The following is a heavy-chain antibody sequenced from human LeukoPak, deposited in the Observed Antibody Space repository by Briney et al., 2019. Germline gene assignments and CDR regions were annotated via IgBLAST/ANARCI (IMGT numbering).Heavy chain of an antibody. CDR1: GGSISSSSYY. J-gene: IGHJ4*02. CDR3: ARRIALAGTVFDY. V-gene: IGHV4-39*07. D-gene: IGHD6-19*01. Sequence: SETLSLTCTVSGGSISSSSYYWGWIRQPPGKGLEWIGSIYYSGSTYYNPSLKSRVTISVDTSKNQFSLKLSSVTAADTAVYYCARRIALAGTVFDYWGQGTLVTVSS. CDR2: IYYSGST.